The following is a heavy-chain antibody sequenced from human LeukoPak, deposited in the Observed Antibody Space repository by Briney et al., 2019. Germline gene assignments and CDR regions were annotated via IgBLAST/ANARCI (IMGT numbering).Heavy chain of an antibody. CDR3: ARGWGYGGNRVDY. CDR2: INSDGSST. D-gene: IGHD4-23*01. CDR1: GFTFSSYW. Sequence: QPGGSLRLSCAASGFTFSSYWMHWVRQAPGKGLVWVSRINSDGSSTSYAYSVKGRFTISRDNAKTTLYLQMNTLRDEDTAVYYCARGWGYGGNRVDYWGQGTLVTVSS. V-gene: IGHV3-74*01. J-gene: IGHJ4*02.